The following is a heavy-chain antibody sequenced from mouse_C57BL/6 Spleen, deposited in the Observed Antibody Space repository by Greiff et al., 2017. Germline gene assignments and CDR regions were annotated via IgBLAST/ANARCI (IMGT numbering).Heavy chain of an antibody. V-gene: IGHV1-18*01. J-gene: IGHJ4*01. CDR3: ARRDSNYGAMDY. CDR2: INPNNGGT. D-gene: IGHD2-5*01. Sequence: EVKLQESGPELVKPGASVKIPCKASGYTFTDYNMDWVKQSHGKSLEWIGDINPNNGGTIYNQKFKGKATLTVDKSSSTAYMELRSLTSEDTAVYYCARRDSNYGAMDYWGQGTSVTVSS. CDR1: GYTFTDYN.